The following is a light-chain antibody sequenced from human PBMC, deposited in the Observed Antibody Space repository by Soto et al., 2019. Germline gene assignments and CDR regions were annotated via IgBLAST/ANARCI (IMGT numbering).Light chain of an antibody. CDR2: EVS. V-gene: IGLV2-14*01. CDR3: CSYVSSKTYV. CDR1: RTDVGGYNF. J-gene: IGLJ1*01. Sequence: LTQPASVSGSPGQSITISCAGTRTDVGGYNFVSWYQQHPGKAPKLIIYEVSNRPSGVSNRFSGSKSDNTASLTISGLQAEDEADYYCCSYVSSKTYVFGTGTKVTV.